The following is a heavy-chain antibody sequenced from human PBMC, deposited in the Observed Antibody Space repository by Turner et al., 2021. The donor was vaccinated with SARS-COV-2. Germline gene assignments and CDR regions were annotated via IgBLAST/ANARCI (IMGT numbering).Heavy chain of an antibody. V-gene: IGHV3-30*18. D-gene: IGHD6-6*01. J-gene: IGHJ5*02. CDR2: ISYDGSNK. CDR1: GFTFSRYG. CDR3: AKDLGQLDWFDP. Sequence: QVQLVESGGGVVQPGRSLRLSGAASGFTFSRYGMHWVRQAPGKGLEWVAVISYDGSNKYYGDSVKGRFTISRDNSKNTVYLQMNSLRAEDTAVYYCAKDLGQLDWFDPWGQGTLVTVSS.